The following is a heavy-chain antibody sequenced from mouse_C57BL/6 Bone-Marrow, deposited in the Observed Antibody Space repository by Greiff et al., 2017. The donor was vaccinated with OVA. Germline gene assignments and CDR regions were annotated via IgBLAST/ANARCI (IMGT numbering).Heavy chain of an antibody. CDR3: SRGLRPYYAMDY. CDR1: GYSITSGYY. J-gene: IGHJ4*01. Sequence: EVQLQESGPGLVKPSQSLSLTCSVTGYSITSGYYCNWIRQFPGNKLEWMGYISYDGSNNYNPSLKNRISITRDTSTNQFFLKLNSVTTEDTATYYCSRGLRPYYAMDYWGQGTSVTVSS. D-gene: IGHD2-4*01. V-gene: IGHV3-6*01. CDR2: ISYDGSN.